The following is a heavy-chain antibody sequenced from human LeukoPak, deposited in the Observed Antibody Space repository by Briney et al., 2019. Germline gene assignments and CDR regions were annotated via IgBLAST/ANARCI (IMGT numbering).Heavy chain of an antibody. CDR3: ARVAAAYWFDP. D-gene: IGHD6-13*01. CDR1: GYTFTSYY. Sequence: ASVKVSCKASGYTFTSYYMHWVRQAPGQGLEWMGIINPSGGSTNYAQKFQGRVTMTRDTSTSTVYMELSSLRSEDTAVYYCARVAAAYWFDPWGQGTLVTVSS. J-gene: IGHJ5*02. V-gene: IGHV1-46*01. CDR2: INPSGGST.